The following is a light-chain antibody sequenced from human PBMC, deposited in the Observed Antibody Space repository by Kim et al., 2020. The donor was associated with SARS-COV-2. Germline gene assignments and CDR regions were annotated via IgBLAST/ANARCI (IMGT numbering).Light chain of an antibody. CDR1: QSVSSSS. V-gene: IGKV3-20*01. CDR2: GAS. J-gene: IGKJ2*01. Sequence: SLSPGERATLSCRASQSVSSSSLAWYQQKPGQAPRLLIYGASSRATGIPDRFSGSGSGTDFTLTISRLEPEDFAVYYCQQYDSSYTFGQGTKLEI. CDR3: QQYDSSYT.